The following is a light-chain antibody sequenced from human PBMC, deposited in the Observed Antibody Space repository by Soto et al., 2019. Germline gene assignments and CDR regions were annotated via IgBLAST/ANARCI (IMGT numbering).Light chain of an antibody. J-gene: IGLJ2*01. CDR1: SGHNNYA. CDR3: QTWGTGIRV. V-gene: IGLV4-69*01. CDR2: INSEGSH. Sequence: QSVLTQSPSASASLGASVKLTCTLSSGHNNYAIAWHQQQPEKGPRFLMKINSEGSHIKGDGIPDRFSGSSSGAERYLIISSLQSEDEADYYCQTWGTGIRVFGGGTKLTVL.